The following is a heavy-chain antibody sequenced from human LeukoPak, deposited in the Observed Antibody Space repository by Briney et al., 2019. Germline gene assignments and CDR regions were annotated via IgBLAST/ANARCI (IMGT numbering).Heavy chain of an antibody. CDR3: ARAGHDSSSDY. CDR1: GGSFSGYY. CDR2: INHSGST. V-gene: IGHV4-34*01. J-gene: IGHJ4*02. Sequence: SETLSLTCAVYGGSFSGYYWSWIRQPPGKGLEWIGEINHSGSTNYNPSLKSRVTISVDTSKNQFSLKLSSVTAADTAVYYCARAGHDSSSDYWGQGTLVSVSS. D-gene: IGHD6-6*01.